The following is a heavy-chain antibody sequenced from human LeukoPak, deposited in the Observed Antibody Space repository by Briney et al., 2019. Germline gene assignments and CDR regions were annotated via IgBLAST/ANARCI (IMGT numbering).Heavy chain of an antibody. Sequence: SETLSLTCAVYGGSFSGYYWSWIRQPPGKGLEWIGEINHSGSTNYNPSLKSRVTISVDTSKNQFSLKLSSVTAADTAVYYCARDRYSSSWYDPYWYFDLWGRGTLVTVSS. D-gene: IGHD6-13*01. J-gene: IGHJ2*01. V-gene: IGHV4-34*01. CDR3: ARDRYSSSWYDPYWYFDL. CDR2: INHSGST. CDR1: GGSFSGYY.